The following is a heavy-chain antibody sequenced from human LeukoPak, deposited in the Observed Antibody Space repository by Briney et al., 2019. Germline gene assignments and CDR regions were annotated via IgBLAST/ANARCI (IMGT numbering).Heavy chain of an antibody. Sequence: QAGGSLRLSCAASGFTFSSYAMSWVRQAPGKGLEWVSAISGSGGSTHYADSVKGRFTISRDNSKNTLYLQMNSLRAEDTAVYYCAKDRERIAVVHFDYWGQGTLVTVSS. CDR2: ISGSGGST. D-gene: IGHD6-19*01. V-gene: IGHV3-23*01. CDR3: AKDRERIAVVHFDY. CDR1: GFTFSSYA. J-gene: IGHJ4*02.